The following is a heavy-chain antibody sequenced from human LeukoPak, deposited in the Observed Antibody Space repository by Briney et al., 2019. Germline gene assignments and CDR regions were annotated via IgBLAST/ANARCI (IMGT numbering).Heavy chain of an antibody. V-gene: IGHV3-15*01. CDR2: IKSKIDGETT. CDR3: TTDAGYSSRWYNY. D-gene: IGHD6-13*01. J-gene: IGHJ4*02. CDR1: GFTFSSYS. Sequence: GGSLRLSCAASGFTFSSYSMNWVRQAPGKGLEWVGRIKSKIDGETTDYAAPVKGRFIISRDDSRNTLYLQMNSLKTEDTAVYYCTTDAGYSSRWYNYWGQGTLVTVSS.